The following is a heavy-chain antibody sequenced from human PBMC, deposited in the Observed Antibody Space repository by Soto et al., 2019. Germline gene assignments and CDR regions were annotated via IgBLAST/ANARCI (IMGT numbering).Heavy chain of an antibody. CDR2: INTNTGDT. J-gene: IGHJ5*02. V-gene: IGHV1-2*04. Sequence: ASVKVSCKTSGYTFTGYHIHWVRQAPGQGLEWMGWINTNTGDTNYAQKFQGWVTMTRDTSINTAYVQLSRLTSDDTAVYYCARWVGASNWFDPWGQGTLVTVSS. D-gene: IGHD1-26*01. CDR1: GYTFTGYH. CDR3: ARWVGASNWFDP.